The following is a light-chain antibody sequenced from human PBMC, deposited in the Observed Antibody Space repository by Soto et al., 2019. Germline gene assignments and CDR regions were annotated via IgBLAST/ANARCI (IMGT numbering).Light chain of an antibody. Sequence: LTQPASVSGSPGQSITISCTGTSSDVGGYNYVSWYQQHPGKAPKLMIYDVSNRPSGVSNRFSGSKSGNTASLTISGLQAQDEADYYCSSYTSSSTLLFGTGTKVTVL. V-gene: IGLV2-14*01. CDR1: SSDVGGYNY. J-gene: IGLJ1*01. CDR3: SSYTSSSTLL. CDR2: DVS.